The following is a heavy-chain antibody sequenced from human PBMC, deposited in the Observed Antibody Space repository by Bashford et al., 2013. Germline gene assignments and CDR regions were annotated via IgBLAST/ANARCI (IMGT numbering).Heavy chain of an antibody. J-gene: IGHJ4*02. CDR3: ARTFSDYYYDSSGYHFDY. D-gene: IGHD3-22*01. Sequence: SGPTLVKPTETLTLTCTVSGFSLSNARMGVSWIRQPPGKALEWLAHIFSNDEKSYSTSLKSRLTISKDTSKSQVVLTMTNMDPVDTATYYCARTFSDYYYDSSGYHFDYWGQGTLVTVSS. CDR2: IFSNDEK. V-gene: IGHV2-26*01. CDR1: GFSLSNARMG.